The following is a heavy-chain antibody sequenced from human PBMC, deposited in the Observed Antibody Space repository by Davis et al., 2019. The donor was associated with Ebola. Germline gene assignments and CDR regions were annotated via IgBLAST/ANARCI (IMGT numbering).Heavy chain of an antibody. D-gene: IGHD4-23*01. CDR1: GFTFSSYA. CDR2: ISGSGGST. J-gene: IGHJ3*02. CDR3: AKRGNSDAFDI. Sequence: GESLKISCAASGFTFSSYAMHWVRQAPGKGPEWVSAISGSGGSTYYADSVKGRFTISRDNSKNTLYLQMNSLRAEDTAVYYCAKRGNSDAFDIWGQGTMVTVSS. V-gene: IGHV3-23*01.